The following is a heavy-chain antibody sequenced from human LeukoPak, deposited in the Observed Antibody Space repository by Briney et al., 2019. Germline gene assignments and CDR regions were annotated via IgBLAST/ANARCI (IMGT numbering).Heavy chain of an antibody. D-gene: IGHD6-13*01. CDR2: ISGSGGST. J-gene: IGHJ2*01. V-gene: IGHV3-23*01. CDR3: AKDRVAAAGLYWYFDL. CDR1: GFTFSSYA. Sequence: GGSLRLSCAASGFTFSSYAMSWVRQAPGKGLEWVSAISGSGGSTYYADSVKGRFTISRDNSKNSLYLQMNSLRTEDTALYYCAKDRVAAAGLYWYFDLWGRGTLVTVSS.